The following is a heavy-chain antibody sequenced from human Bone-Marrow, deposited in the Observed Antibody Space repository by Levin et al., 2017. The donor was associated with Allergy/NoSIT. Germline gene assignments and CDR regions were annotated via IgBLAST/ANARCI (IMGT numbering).Heavy chain of an antibody. CDR1: GFTFNSYP. D-gene: IGHD3-16*01. CDR2: ISGSGSST. CDR3: AKYATFGDYFYYGMDV. Sequence: GGSLRLSCAASGFTFNSYPMSWVRQAPGKGLDSVSGISGSGSSTFHADSVKGRFTISRDNSQNTLYLQMNSLRAEDTAIYYCAKYATFGDYFYYGMDVWGQGTTVTVSS. V-gene: IGHV3-23*01. J-gene: IGHJ6*02.